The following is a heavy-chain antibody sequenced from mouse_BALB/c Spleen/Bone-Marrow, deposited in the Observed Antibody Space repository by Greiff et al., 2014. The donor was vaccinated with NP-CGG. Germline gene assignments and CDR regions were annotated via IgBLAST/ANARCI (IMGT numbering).Heavy chain of an antibody. V-gene: IGHV1S22*01. CDR2: IYPGSGTI. D-gene: IGHD1-1*01. CDR1: GYTFTSYW. CDR3: RCYDYTMDY. Sequence: LKQFGSELVRPGASVKLSCKASGYTFTSYWIHWVKQRPGQGLEWIGNIYPGSGTINYDEKFKNKATLTVDTSSSIAYMQLSSLTSEDSAVYYCRCYDYTMDYWGQGTSVTVSS. J-gene: IGHJ4*01.